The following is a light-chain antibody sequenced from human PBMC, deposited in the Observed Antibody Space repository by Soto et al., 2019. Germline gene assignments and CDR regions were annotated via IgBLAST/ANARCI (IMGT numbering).Light chain of an antibody. J-gene: IGLJ3*02. CDR2: EVS. CDR1: SSDVGGYNY. V-gene: IGLV2-14*01. CDR3: GSYTSSSTWV. Sequence: QSALTQPASEPGSPGQSITISCTGTSSDVGGYNYVSWYQHHPGKAPKLMIYEVSHRPSGVSNRFSGSKSGNTASLTISGLQAEDEADYYCGSYTSSSTWVFGGGTKLTVL.